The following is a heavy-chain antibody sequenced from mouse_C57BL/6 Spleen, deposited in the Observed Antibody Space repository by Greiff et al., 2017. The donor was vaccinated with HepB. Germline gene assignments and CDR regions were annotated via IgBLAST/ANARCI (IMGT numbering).Heavy chain of an antibody. V-gene: IGHV5-4*01. D-gene: IGHD2-3*01. CDR1: GFTFSSYA. CDR3: ARDGDGYYYFDY. CDR2: ISDGGSYT. Sequence: EVQLVESGGGLVKPGGSLKLSCAASGFTFSSYAMSWVRQTPEKRLEWVATISDGGSYTYYPDNVKGRFTISRDNAKTNLYLQMSHLKSEDTAMYYCARDGDGYYYFDYWGQGTTLTVSS. J-gene: IGHJ2*01.